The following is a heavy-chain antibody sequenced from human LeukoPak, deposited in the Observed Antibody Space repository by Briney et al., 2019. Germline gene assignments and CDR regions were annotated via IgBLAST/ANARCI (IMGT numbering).Heavy chain of an antibody. V-gene: IGHV6-1*01. D-gene: IGHD1-7*01. Sequence: RSQTLSLTCVVSGDSVSTNTTAWNWIRQSPSRGLEWLGRTYYRSKWYSDYAVSVRGRITINPDTSKNQFSLQLKSVTPEDTAVYYCARAHNNWKYGPKYYYYYYMDVWGKGTTVTVSS. CDR2: TYYRSKWYS. CDR1: GDSVSTNTTA. CDR3: ARAHNNWKYGPKYYYYYYMDV. J-gene: IGHJ6*03.